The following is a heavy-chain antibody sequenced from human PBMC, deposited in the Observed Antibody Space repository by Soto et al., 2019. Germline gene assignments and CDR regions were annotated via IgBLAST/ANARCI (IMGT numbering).Heavy chain of an antibody. CDR2: IWYDGSNK. J-gene: IGHJ6*02. V-gene: IGHV3-33*01. CDR1: GFTFSSYG. Sequence: QPGGSLRLSCAASGFTFSSYGMHWVRQAPGKGLEWVAVIWYDGSNKYYADSVKGRFTISRDNSKNTLYLQMNSLRAEDTAVYYCARDDRWAMVRGVIGMIYYYGMDVWGQGTTVTVSS. CDR3: ARDDRWAMVRGVIGMIYYYGMDV. D-gene: IGHD3-10*01.